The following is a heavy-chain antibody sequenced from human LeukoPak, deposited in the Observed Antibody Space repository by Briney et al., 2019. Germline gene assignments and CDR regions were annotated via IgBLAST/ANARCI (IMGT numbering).Heavy chain of an antibody. Sequence: SETLSLTCAVYGGSFSGYYWGWIRQPPGKGLEWIGSIYHSGSTYYNPSLKSRVTISVDTSKNQFSLKLSSVTAADTAVYYCARDPRSSGSDAFDIWGQGTMVTVSS. J-gene: IGHJ3*02. CDR2: IYHSGST. CDR3: ARDPRSSGSDAFDI. D-gene: IGHD2-15*01. CDR1: GGSFSGYY. V-gene: IGHV4-38-2*02.